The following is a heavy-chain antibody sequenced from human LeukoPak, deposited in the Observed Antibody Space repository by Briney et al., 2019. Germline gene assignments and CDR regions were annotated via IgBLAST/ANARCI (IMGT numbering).Heavy chain of an antibody. J-gene: IGHJ3*02. CDR2: IKQDGTEK. V-gene: IGHV3-7*01. D-gene: IGHD5-18*01. CDR3: ARGRGRGYSYDRYAFDI. Sequence: EPGGSLRLSCVVSGFTFSNHCMSWVRQAPGKGLEWVANIKQDGTEKYYVDSVKGRFTISRDNAKNSLFLQMNSLRAEDTAVYYCARGRGRGYSYDRYAFDIWGQGTMVTVSS. CDR1: GFTFSNHC.